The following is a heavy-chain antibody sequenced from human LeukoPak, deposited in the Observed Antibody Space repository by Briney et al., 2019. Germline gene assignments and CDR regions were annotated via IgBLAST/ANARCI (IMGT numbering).Heavy chain of an antibody. D-gene: IGHD3-10*01. J-gene: IGHJ5*02. Sequence: PGGSLRLSCAASGFIVSGHYMIWVRQAPEKGLEWVSAISTDGTRTFYADSVKGRFTISRDNSKNTLYLQVNSLRAEDTAVYYCARGSPEEWLGRFSWGQGTLVTVSS. V-gene: IGHV3-66*01. CDR1: GFIVSGHY. CDR3: ARGSPEEWLGRFS. CDR2: ISTDGTRT.